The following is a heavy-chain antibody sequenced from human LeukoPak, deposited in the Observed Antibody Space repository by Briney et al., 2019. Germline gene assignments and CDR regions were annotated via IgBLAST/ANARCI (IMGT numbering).Heavy chain of an antibody. Sequence: GGSLRLSCAASGFTFSRFWMSWVRQAPGKGLEWVSNIKQDGSEKYYVDSVKGRFTISRDNAKNSLYLQMNSLRAEDTAVFYCARDGTYTDYDPDFDSWGQATLVTVSS. D-gene: IGHD5-12*01. CDR1: GFTFSRFW. CDR3: ARDGTYTDYDPDFDS. J-gene: IGHJ4*02. V-gene: IGHV3-7*04. CDR2: IKQDGSEK.